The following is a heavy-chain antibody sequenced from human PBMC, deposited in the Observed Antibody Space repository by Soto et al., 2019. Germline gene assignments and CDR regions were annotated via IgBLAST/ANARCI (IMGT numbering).Heavy chain of an antibody. D-gene: IGHD3-10*01. J-gene: IGHJ6*02. Sequence: QVQLQESGPGLVKPSETLSLSCTVSGGSISSYHWSWIRQTPGKGLEWIGYVHYSWGSNYNPSPKSRVAISPDTSKSQFSRKLTFVTATDTAVYYCARQGFGELHGLVDVWGQGTTVTVSS. V-gene: IGHV4-59*08. CDR2: VHYSWGS. CDR3: ARQGFGELHGLVDV. CDR1: GGSISSYH.